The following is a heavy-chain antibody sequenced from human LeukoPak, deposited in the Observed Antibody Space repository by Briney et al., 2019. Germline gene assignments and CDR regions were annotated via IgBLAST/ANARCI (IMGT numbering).Heavy chain of an antibody. J-gene: IGHJ4*02. D-gene: IGHD2-15*01. V-gene: IGHV3-74*01. Sequence: GGSLRLSCAASGFTFSSYWMHWVRQAPGKGLVWVSRINSDGSSTTYADSVKGRFTISRDNAKNTLYLQMNSLRAEDTAVYYCAGLLGYCSGGSCYGFDYWGQGTLVTVSS. CDR3: AGLLGYCSGGSCYGFDY. CDR1: GFTFSSYW. CDR2: INSDGSST.